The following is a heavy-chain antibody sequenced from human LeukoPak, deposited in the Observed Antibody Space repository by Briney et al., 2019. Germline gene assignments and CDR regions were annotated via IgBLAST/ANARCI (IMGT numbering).Heavy chain of an antibody. J-gene: IGHJ4*02. CDR1: GFTFDDYA. D-gene: IGHD4-17*01. Sequence: PGGSLRLSCAASGFTFDDYAMHWVRQGPGKGLEWVSSISSSSSYIFYADSVKGRFTMSRDNAENSLYLQMNSLRAEDTAVYYCARVKFGDYAIDYWGQGTLVTVSS. CDR2: ISSSSSYI. V-gene: IGHV3-21*01. CDR3: ARVKFGDYAIDY.